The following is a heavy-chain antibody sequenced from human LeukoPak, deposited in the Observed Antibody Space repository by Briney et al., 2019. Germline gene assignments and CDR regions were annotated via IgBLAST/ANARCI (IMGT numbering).Heavy chain of an antibody. V-gene: IGHV3-33*06. D-gene: IGHD1-26*01. CDR3: AKDLTQSWEPDF. CDR2: IWYNGSNK. CDR1: GFTFSSFG. Sequence: GGSLRLSCAASGFTFSSFGRHWVRQAPGKGLEWVAAIWYNGSNKHYADSVKGRFTISRDNSKNTLYLQMDSLRAEDTAVYYCAKDLTQSWEPDFRGQGTLVTVSS. J-gene: IGHJ4*02.